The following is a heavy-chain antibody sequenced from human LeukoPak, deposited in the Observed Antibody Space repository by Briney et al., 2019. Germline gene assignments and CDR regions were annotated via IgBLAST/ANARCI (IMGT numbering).Heavy chain of an antibody. V-gene: IGHV3-48*02. CDR2: ISSGGSTI. D-gene: IGHD1-14*01. Sequence: GGSLRLSCAASGFTFSSYSMNWVRQAPGKGLEWVSYISSGGSTIYYADSVGGRFTISRDNAKNSLYLQMNSLRDEDTAVYYCVRDDAGTDHNYFGMDVWGQGTTVTASS. J-gene: IGHJ6*02. CDR3: VRDDAGTDHNYFGMDV. CDR1: GFTFSSYS.